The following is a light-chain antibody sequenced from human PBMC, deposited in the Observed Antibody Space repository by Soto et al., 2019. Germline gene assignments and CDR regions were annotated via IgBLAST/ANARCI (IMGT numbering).Light chain of an antibody. V-gene: IGKV1-5*01. CDR3: QKSYSTPWK. Sequence: DIQMTQSPSTLSASLGDRVTITCRASQSISSWLAWYQQKPGKAPKLLIYDASSLESGVPSRFSGSGSGTAFNLTISSLQPEDFATYYCQKSYSTPWKFGQGTKVDIK. CDR2: DAS. CDR1: QSISSW. J-gene: IGKJ1*01.